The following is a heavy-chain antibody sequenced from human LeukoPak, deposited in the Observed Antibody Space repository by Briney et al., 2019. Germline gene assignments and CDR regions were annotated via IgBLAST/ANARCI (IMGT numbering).Heavy chain of an antibody. V-gene: IGHV3-7*03. CDR1: GFIFSSFW. J-gene: IGHJ6*02. CDR3: ARGGGLDV. D-gene: IGHD3-16*01. CDR2: INHNGNVN. Sequence: PGGSLRLSCVASGFIFSSFWMTWVRQAPGKGLEWVASINHNGNVNYYVDSVKGRFTISRDNAKNSLYLQMSNLRAEDTAVYFCARGGGLDVWGQGATVTVSS.